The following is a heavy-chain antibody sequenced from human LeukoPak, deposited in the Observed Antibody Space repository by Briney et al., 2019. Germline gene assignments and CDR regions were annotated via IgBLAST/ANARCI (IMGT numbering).Heavy chain of an antibody. CDR3: ASFYSSGWRSPLYYYYGMDV. D-gene: IGHD6-19*01. Sequence: SETLSLTCTVSGGSISSSSYYWGWIRQPPGKGLEWIGSIYYSGSTYYNPSLKSRVTISVDTSKNQFSLKLSSVTAADTAVYYRASFYSSGWRSPLYYYYGMDVWGQGTTVTVSS. J-gene: IGHJ6*02. CDR2: IYYSGST. CDR1: GGSISSSSYY. V-gene: IGHV4-39*07.